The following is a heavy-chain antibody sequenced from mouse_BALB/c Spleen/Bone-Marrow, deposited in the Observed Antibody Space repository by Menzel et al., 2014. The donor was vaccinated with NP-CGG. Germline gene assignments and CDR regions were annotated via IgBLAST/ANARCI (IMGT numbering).Heavy chain of an antibody. CDR1: GYTFTDYE. V-gene: IGHV1-15*01. CDR3: TRGGIRHYDMDY. Sequence: QVQLQQSGAELVRPGASVKLSCKALGYTFTDYEMHWVKQTPEHGLEWIGAIHPGSGDTAYNQKFKGKATLTADKSSSTAYIEHSNLTSEDSDVYYCTRGGIRHYDMDYWGQGTSVTVSS. J-gene: IGHJ4*01. D-gene: IGHD2-12*01. CDR2: IHPGSGDT.